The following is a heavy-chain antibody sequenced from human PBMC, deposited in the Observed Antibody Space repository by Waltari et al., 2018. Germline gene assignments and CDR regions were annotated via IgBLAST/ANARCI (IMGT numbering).Heavy chain of an antibody. J-gene: IGHJ4*02. CDR2: INVDGGYI. V-gene: IGHV3-74*01. D-gene: IGHD5-12*01. CDR3: ARKAGSGYPYGPFYYDN. CDR1: GFRLGDSW. Sequence: EVHLAESGGGVVQPGGSLRLSCTGSGFRLGDSWMPWARQAPGKGLEWVSRINVDGGYISYGDSVKGRFTISRDNAKNTVFLQLNSLRADDTAVYFCARKAGSGYPYGPFYYDNWGQGTLVTVSS.